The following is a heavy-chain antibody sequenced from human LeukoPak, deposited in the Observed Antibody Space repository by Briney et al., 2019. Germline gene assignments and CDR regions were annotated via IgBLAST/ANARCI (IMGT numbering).Heavy chain of an antibody. CDR1: GGSISSYY. J-gene: IGHJ4*02. D-gene: IGHD3-9*01. CDR3: AREASYYDILTGEQRPEYYFDY. V-gene: IGHV4-59*12. Sequence: SETLSLTCTVSGGSISSYYWSWIRQPPGKGLEWIGYIYYSGSTYYNPSLKSRVTISVDRSKNQFPLKLSSVTAADTAVYYCAREASYYDILTGEQRPEYYFDYWGQGTLVTVSS. CDR2: IYYSGST.